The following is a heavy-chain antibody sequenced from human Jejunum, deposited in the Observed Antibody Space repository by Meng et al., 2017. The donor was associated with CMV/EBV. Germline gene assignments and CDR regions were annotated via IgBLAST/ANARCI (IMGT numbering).Heavy chain of an antibody. Sequence: QGLLHEAGPVLVKSSATLSLTCVVSAGPISGYYWSWIRQPAGKGLGWIGRIYTSGSTHYNPSLKSRLTMSVDLAKNQISLKLSSVTAADTAVYYCARESGSYYWFDPWGQGTLVTVSS. D-gene: IGHD1-26*01. J-gene: IGHJ5*02. CDR2: IYTSGST. CDR1: AGPISGYY. CDR3: ARESGSYYWFDP. V-gene: IGHV4-4*07.